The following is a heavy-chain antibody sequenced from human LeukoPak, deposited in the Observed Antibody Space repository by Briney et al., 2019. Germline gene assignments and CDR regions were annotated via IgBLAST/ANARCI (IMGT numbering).Heavy chain of an antibody. V-gene: IGHV1-8*01. CDR3: ARGYFSGSRGVVIYYFDY. Sequence: ASVKVSCKASGYTLTSYDINWVRQATGQWLEWMGWMNPNSGNTGYAQKFQGRVTMTRNTSISTAYMELSSLRSEDTAVYYCARGYFSGSRGVVIYYFDYWGQGTLVTVSS. D-gene: IGHD3-10*01. CDR1: GYTLTSYD. CDR2: MNPNSGNT. J-gene: IGHJ4*02.